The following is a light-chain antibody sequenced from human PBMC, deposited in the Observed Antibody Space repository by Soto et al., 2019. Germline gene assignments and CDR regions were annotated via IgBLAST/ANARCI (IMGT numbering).Light chain of an antibody. CDR3: QQTYRSLRT. CDR2: AAS. CDR1: QSISSH. V-gene: IGKV1-39*01. Sequence: DIQMTQSPSSLSASVGDRVTITCRASQSISSHLSWYQQQPGKAPKLLIYAASSLQSGVPSRFSGSESGTDFTLTISRLQPEDFASYYCQQTYRSLRTFGQGNKVEI. J-gene: IGKJ1*01.